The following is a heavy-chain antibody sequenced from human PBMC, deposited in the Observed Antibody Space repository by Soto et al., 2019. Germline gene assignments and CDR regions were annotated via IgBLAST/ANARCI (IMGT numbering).Heavy chain of an antibody. D-gene: IGHD3-16*01. V-gene: IGHV1-8*01. CDR2: MNPGSGDT. CDR3: ARMATFGSLNWFDP. Sequence: ASVKVSCKXSGYIFTNNDVSWVRQATGQGLEWMGWMNPGSGDTGYAQKFQGRVTMTRDISTATAYMELSSLRSDDTAIYYCARMATFGSLNWFDPWGQGTLVTVSS. J-gene: IGHJ5*02. CDR1: GYIFTNND.